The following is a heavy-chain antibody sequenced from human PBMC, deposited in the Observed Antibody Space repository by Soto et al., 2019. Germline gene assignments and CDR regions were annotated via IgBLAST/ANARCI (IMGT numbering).Heavy chain of an antibody. Sequence: SGPTLVQPTQTLTLTCTFSGFSLSTSGVGVGWIRQPPGKALEWLALIYWDDDKRYSPSLKSRLTITKDTSKNQVVLTMTNMDPVDTATYYCAVSYTGIAVAGNFDYFDYWGQGTLVTVSS. CDR3: AVSYTGIAVAGNFDYFDY. CDR2: IYWDDDK. CDR1: GFSLSTSGVG. D-gene: IGHD6-19*01. V-gene: IGHV2-5*02. J-gene: IGHJ4*02.